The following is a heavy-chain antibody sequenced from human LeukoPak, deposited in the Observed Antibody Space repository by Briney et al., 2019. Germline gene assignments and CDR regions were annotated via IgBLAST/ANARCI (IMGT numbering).Heavy chain of an antibody. J-gene: IGHJ5*02. CDR2: INPNSGGT. CDR3: ATTTVTTLTFLGEPNWFDP. Sequence: ASVKVSCKASGYTFTGYYMNWVRQAPGQGLEWMGWINPNSGGTNYAQKFQGRVTMTRDTSISTAYMELSRLRSDDTAVYYCATTTVTTLTFLGEPNWFDPWGQGTLVTVSS. D-gene: IGHD4-11*01. V-gene: IGHV1-2*02. CDR1: GYTFTGYY.